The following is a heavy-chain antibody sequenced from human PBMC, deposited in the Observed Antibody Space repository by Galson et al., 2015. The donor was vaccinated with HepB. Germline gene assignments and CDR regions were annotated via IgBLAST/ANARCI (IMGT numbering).Heavy chain of an antibody. Sequence: SLRLSCAASGFTFNSYAMGWVRQAPGKGLEWVSGISDSGGHIFYVDSVKGRFTISRDNSKNTLDLQMNSLRAEDTAIYYCASPHPYDSTGYYRNLGWGQGTLVTVSS. D-gene: IGHD3-22*01. CDR1: GFTFNSYA. CDR3: ASPHPYDSTGYYRNLG. J-gene: IGHJ4*02. V-gene: IGHV3-23*01. CDR2: ISDSGGHI.